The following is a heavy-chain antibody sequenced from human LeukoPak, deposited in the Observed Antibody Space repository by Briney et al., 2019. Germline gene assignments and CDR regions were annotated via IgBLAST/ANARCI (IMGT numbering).Heavy chain of an antibody. CDR3: SGASSSVPNLLDY. CDR1: GFTFSSNW. V-gene: IGHV3-74*01. Sequence: QPGGSLRLSCAASGFTFSSNWMHWVRQGPGKGLVWVSRISTDGSSTTYADSVKGRFTISRDNAKNTLYLQMNSLRAEDTAVYYCSGASSSVPNLLDYWGQGTLVTVSS. J-gene: IGHJ4*02. D-gene: IGHD6-19*01. CDR2: ISTDGSST.